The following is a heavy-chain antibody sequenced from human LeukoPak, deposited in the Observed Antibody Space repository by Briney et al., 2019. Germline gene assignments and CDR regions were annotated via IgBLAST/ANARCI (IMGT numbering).Heavy chain of an antibody. Sequence: ASVKVSCKASGYTFTSYDINWVRQATGQGLEWMGWMNPNSGNTGYAQKFQGRVTITRNTSISTAYMELSSLRSEDTAVYYCARGAARSHYSVWELRFDPRGQGTLVTVSS. CDR1: GYTFTSYD. CDR2: MNPNSGNT. CDR3: ARGAARSHYSVWELRFDP. J-gene: IGHJ5*02. D-gene: IGHD4-11*01. V-gene: IGHV1-8*01.